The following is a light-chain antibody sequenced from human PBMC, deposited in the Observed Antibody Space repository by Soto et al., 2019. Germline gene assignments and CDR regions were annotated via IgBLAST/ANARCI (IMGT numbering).Light chain of an antibody. Sequence: EIVLTQSPGTLSLSPGERATLSCRASQSVSSTYLTWYQHKPGQAPRLLIYRASRRVAGIPDRFSGSGSGTDCTLTITRLEPEDVARYYCQQCGTSPFTFGQGTKLEIK. J-gene: IGKJ2*01. CDR3: QQCGTSPFT. CDR1: QSVSSTY. CDR2: RAS. V-gene: IGKV3-20*01.